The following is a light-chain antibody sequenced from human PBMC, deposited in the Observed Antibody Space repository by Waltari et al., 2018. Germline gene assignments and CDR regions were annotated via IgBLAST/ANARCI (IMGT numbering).Light chain of an antibody. CDR3: SSYTSSSTLV. V-gene: IGLV2-14*01. CDR2: EVS. J-gene: IGLJ2*01. CDR1: SRDVGSNTS. Sequence: QSALTQPAAVSRSPGQSITIPCTRNSRDVGSNTSVSWYQKHPGQAPKLTIYEVSKRPSGVSNRFSGSKSGNTASLTISGLQAEDEADYYCSSYTSSSTLVFGGGTKLTVL.